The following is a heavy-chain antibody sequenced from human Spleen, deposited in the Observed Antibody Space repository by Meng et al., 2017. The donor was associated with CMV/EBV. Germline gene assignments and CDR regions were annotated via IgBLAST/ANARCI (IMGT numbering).Heavy chain of an antibody. V-gene: IGHV3-15*01. D-gene: IGHD2-2*03. J-gene: IGHJ6*02. CDR3: YTDLESMDIVVVPAARYYYYYGMDV. CDR2: IKSKTDGGTT. CDR1: GFTFSNAW. Sequence: GGSLRLSCAASGFTFSNAWMNWVRQAPGKGLEWVGRIKSKTDGGTTDYAAPVKGRFTISRDDSKNTLYLQMNSLKTEDTAVYYCYTDLESMDIVVVPAARYYYYYGMDVWGQGTTVTVSS.